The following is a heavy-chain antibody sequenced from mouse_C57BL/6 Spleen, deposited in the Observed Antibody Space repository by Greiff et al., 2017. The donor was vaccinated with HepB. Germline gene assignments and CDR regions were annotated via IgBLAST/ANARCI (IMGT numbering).Heavy chain of an antibody. D-gene: IGHD2-1*01. CDR3: AREIYQGFAY. CDR1: GYSITSGYY. J-gene: IGHJ3*01. CDR2: ISYDGSN. V-gene: IGHV3-6*01. Sequence: EVKLQESGPGLVKPSQSLSLTCSVTGYSITSGYYWNWIRQFPGNKLEWMGYISYDGSNNYNPSLKNRISITRDTSKNQFFLKLNSVTTEDTATYYCAREIYQGFAYWGQGTLVTVSA.